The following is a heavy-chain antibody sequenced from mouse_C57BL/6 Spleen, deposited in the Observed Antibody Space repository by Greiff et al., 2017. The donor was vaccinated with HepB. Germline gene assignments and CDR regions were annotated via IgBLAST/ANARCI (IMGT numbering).Heavy chain of an antibody. Sequence: QVQLQQSGAELVRPGTSVKVSCKASGYAFTNYLIEWVKQRPGQGLEWIGVINPGSGGTNYNEKFKGKATLTADKSSSTAYMQLSSLTSEDSAVYFCARGDGSCAYWGQGTLVTVSA. CDR1: GYAFTNYL. D-gene: IGHD2-3*01. J-gene: IGHJ3*01. CDR3: ARGDGSCAY. V-gene: IGHV1-54*01. CDR2: INPGSGGT.